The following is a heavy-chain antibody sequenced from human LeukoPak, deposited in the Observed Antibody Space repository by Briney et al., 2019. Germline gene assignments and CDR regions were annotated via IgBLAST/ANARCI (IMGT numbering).Heavy chain of an antibody. CDR1: GFTLSSYS. Sequence: GGSLRLSCAASGFTLSSYSMNWVRQAPGKGLEWVSSISSSSSYIYYADSVKGRFTISRDNAKNSLYLQMNSLRAEDTAVYYCARDALTGYSGYWGQGTLVTVSS. V-gene: IGHV3-21*01. CDR3: ARDALTGYSGY. D-gene: IGHD3-9*01. J-gene: IGHJ4*02. CDR2: ISSSSSYI.